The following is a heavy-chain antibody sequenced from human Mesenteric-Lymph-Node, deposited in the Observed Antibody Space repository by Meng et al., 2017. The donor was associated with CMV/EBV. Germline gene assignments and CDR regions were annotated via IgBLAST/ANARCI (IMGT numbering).Heavy chain of an antibody. V-gene: IGHV4-34*01. J-gene: IGHJ2*01. CDR3: ARRKVATRNWYFDL. CDR1: GGYFSGYS. D-gene: IGHD5-12*01. CDR2: INHSGST. Sequence: AVYGGYFSGYSWSWIRQPPGKGLEWIGEINHSGSTNYNPSLKSRVTISVDTSKNQFSLKLSSVTAADTAVYYCARRKVATRNWYFDLWGRGTLVTVSS.